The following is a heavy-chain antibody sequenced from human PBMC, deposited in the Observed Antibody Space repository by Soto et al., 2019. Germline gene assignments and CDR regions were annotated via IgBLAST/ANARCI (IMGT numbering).Heavy chain of an antibody. CDR1: GFSLSTREVG. CDR3: VQSRCGGDCLTFYSSHAYYGLDV. J-gene: IGHJ6*02. Sequence: GSGPTLVNPTQTLTLTCTFSGFSLSTREVGVGWIRQPPGKALEWLALVYWDDDKRYNPSLRSRLTITKDTSKKQVVLTMTNMDPVDTATYYCVQSRCGGDCLTFYSSHAYYGLDVWGQRTSGTVSS. V-gene: IGHV2-5*02. CDR2: VYWDDDK. D-gene: IGHD2-21*02.